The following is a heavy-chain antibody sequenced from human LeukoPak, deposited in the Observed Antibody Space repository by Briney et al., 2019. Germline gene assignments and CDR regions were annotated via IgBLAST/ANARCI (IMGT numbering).Heavy chain of an antibody. CDR1: GFTLSSYG. Sequence: GGSLRLSCAASGFTLSSYGVHWVRQAPGKGLEGVAFIRYDGSNKYYADSVKGRFTISRDNSKNTLYLQMNSLRAEDTAVYYCAKGERSYGPFDYWGQGTVVTVSS. D-gene: IGHD5-18*01. V-gene: IGHV3-30*02. CDR2: IRYDGSNK. CDR3: AKGERSYGPFDY. J-gene: IGHJ4*02.